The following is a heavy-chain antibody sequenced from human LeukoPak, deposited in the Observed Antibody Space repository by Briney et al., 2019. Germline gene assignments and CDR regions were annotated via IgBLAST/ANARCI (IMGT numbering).Heavy chain of an antibody. CDR3: ARGGGSCDY. D-gene: IGHD2-15*01. V-gene: IGHV3-21*01. Sequence: GGSLRLSCAASGFTFSSYSMNWVRQAPGKGLEWVSSISSSSSYTYYADSVKGRFTISRDNAKNSLYLQMNSLRAEDTAVYYCARGGGSCDYWGQGTLVTVSS. CDR1: GFTFSSYS. CDR2: ISSSSSYT. J-gene: IGHJ4*02.